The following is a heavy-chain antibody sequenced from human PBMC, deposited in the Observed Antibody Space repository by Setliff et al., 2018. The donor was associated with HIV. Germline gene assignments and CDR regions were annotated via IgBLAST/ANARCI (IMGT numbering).Heavy chain of an antibody. J-gene: IGHJ4*02. CDR3: ASSIAVAGGTIFDY. Sequence: GASVKVSCKASGGSFRNYAISWVRQAPGQGLECMGGIIPLLGTANYAQRFQGRVTMTTDTSTSTAYMELRSLRSDDTAVYYCASSIAVAGGTIFDYWDKGTLVTVSS. D-gene: IGHD6-19*01. CDR1: GGSFRNYA. CDR2: IIPLLGTA. V-gene: IGHV1-69*05.